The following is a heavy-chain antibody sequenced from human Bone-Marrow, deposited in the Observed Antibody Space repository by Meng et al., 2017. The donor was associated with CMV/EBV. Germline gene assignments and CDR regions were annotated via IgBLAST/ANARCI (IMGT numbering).Heavy chain of an antibody. V-gene: IGHV3-9*01. CDR3: VEDNRLVY. D-gene: IGHD2-8*02. Sequence: SLKISCGASGFTFDDHAMHWVRQVPGKGLEWVAGIGWNSGTIGYAESVKGRFTISRDNAKNSLYLQMNSLRSEDTALYYCVEDNRLVYWGQGTLVTVSS. J-gene: IGHJ4*02. CDR1: GFTFDDHA. CDR2: IGWNSGTI.